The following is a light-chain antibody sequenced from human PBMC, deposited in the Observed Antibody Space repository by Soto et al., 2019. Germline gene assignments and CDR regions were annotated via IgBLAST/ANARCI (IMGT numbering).Light chain of an antibody. CDR2: GAS. V-gene: IGKV3-20*01. CDR1: QSVSSSY. Sequence: EIVLTQSPVTLSLSPGERATLSCRVSQSVSSSYLAWYQQKPGQAPRLLIYGASTRATGIPDRFSGSGSGTDFTLTISRLEPEDFAVYYCQQYGTSLPFGQGTRLEIK. J-gene: IGKJ5*01. CDR3: QQYGTSLP.